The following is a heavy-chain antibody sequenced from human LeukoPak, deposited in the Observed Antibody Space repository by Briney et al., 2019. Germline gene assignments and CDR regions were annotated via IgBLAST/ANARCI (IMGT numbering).Heavy chain of an antibody. CDR3: ARNPTVLEMATIRTGDFDY. D-gene: IGHD5-24*01. V-gene: IGHV4-30-4*08. Sequence: SQTLSLTCTVSGGSISSGGYYWSWIRQHPGKGLEWIGYIYYSGSTYYNPSLKSRVTISVDTSKNQFSLKLSSVTAADTAVYYCARNPTVLEMATIRTGDFDYWGQGTLVTVSS. CDR2: IYYSGST. CDR1: GGSISSGGYY. J-gene: IGHJ4*02.